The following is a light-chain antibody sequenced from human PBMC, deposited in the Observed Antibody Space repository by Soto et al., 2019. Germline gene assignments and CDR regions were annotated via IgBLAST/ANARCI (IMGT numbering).Light chain of an antibody. Sequence: IHMTLSSSSVSASVGHRVTIICRASQGISSWLAWYQQKPGKAPKLLIYAASRLQPGVPSRFSGSGFGTEFNLTISSLQTEDFATYYCLHHYTFPLAFGGGTKVDIK. CDR2: AAS. CDR1: QGISSW. J-gene: IGKJ4*01. CDR3: LHHYTFPLA. V-gene: IGKV1D-12*01.